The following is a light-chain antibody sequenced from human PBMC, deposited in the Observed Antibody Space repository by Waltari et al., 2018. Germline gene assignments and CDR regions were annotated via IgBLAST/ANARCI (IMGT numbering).Light chain of an antibody. V-gene: IGLV2-23*01. J-gene: IGLJ2*01. CDR3: CSYAGSSVWI. CDR1: ASDVGVYNL. CDR2: EAT. Sequence: QSAMTQPASVSGSPGQSITISCTGTASDVGVYNLVSWYQQNTGKAPTLVIYEATKRPSGIANRCSGSKSGNTASRTISGLQDEDEATYHCCSYAGSSVWIFGGGTKLTVL.